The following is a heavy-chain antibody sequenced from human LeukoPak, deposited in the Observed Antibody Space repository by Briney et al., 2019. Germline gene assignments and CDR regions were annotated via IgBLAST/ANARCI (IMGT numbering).Heavy chain of an antibody. D-gene: IGHD3-22*01. Sequence: PGGSLRLSCAASGFTFSSYGMHWVRQAPGKGLEWVAVTWCDGSNKYYADSVKGRFTISRDNSKNTLYLQMNSLRAEDTAVYYCARVSSSGYYEYYFDYWGQGTLVTVSS. CDR2: TWCDGSNK. CDR3: ARVSSSGYYEYYFDY. V-gene: IGHV3-33*01. J-gene: IGHJ4*02. CDR1: GFTFSSYG.